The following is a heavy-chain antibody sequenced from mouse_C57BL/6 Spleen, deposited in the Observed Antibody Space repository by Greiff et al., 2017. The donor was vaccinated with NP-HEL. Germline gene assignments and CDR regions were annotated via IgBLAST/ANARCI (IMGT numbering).Heavy chain of an antibody. Sequence: QVQLQQSGPELVKPGASVKISCKASGYAFSSSWMNWVKQRPGKGLEWIGRIYPGDGDTNYNGKFKGKATLTADKSSSTAYMQLSSLTSEDSAVYCCARESPYDGKGYWGQGTTLTVSS. CDR3: ARESPYDGKGY. CDR2: IYPGDGDT. D-gene: IGHD2-3*01. CDR1: GYAFSSSW. J-gene: IGHJ2*01. V-gene: IGHV1-82*01.